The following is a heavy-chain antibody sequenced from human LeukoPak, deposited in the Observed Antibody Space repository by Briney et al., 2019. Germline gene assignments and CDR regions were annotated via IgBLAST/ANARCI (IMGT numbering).Heavy chain of an antibody. CDR3: AKDLGRKGINMVRGGIKTPDY. V-gene: IGHV1-2*02. J-gene: IGHJ4*02. D-gene: IGHD3-10*01. CDR1: GYTFTGYY. Sequence: ASVKVSCKASGYTFTGYYMHWVRQAPGQGLEWMGWINPNSGGTNYAQKFQGRVTMTRDTSISTAYMELSRLRSDDTAVYYCAKDLGRKGINMVRGGIKTPDYWGQGTLVTVSS. CDR2: INPNSGGT.